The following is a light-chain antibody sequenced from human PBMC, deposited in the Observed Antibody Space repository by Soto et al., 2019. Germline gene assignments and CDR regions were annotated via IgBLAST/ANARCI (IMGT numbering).Light chain of an antibody. J-gene: IGKJ5*01. Sequence: IVLTQSPGTLSLSPGERATLSCRASQTVITNYLAWYQQKPGQAPRLLISGASSRATGIPDRFSGSGSATDFTLTISRLEPEDFALYYCQHYGSSPITFGQGTRLEI. CDR2: GAS. CDR3: QHYGSSPIT. CDR1: QTVITNY. V-gene: IGKV3-20*01.